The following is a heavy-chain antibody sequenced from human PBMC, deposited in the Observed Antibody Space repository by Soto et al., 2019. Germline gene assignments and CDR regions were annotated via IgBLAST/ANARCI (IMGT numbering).Heavy chain of an antibody. CDR2: ISYDGSNK. CDR1: GVTFSSYG. J-gene: IGHJ6*02. Sequence: GGSMRLSCAASGVTFSSYGMHWVRQAPGKGLEWVAVISYDGSNKYYADSAKGRFTISRDNSKNTLYLQMNSLRSEDTAVYYCATEGITNYDFWSGQPRIYYYYGMDVWGQGTTVTVSS. D-gene: IGHD3-3*01. V-gene: IGHV3-30*03. CDR3: ATEGITNYDFWSGQPRIYYYYGMDV.